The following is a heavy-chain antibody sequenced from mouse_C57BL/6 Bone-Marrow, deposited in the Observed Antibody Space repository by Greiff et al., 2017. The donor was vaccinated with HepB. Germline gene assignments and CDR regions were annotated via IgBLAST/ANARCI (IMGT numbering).Heavy chain of an antibody. CDR1: GYTFTDYY. J-gene: IGHJ1*03. Sequence: VQLQQSGAELVRPGASVKLSCKASGYTFTDYYINWVKQRPGQGLEWIARIYPGSGNTYYNEKFKGKATLTAEKSSSAAYMPLSSLTSEDSAVYFCARPITTVVAEDYWYFDVWGTGTTVTVSS. CDR2: IYPGSGNT. CDR3: ARPITTVVAEDYWYFDV. D-gene: IGHD1-1*01. V-gene: IGHV1-76*01.